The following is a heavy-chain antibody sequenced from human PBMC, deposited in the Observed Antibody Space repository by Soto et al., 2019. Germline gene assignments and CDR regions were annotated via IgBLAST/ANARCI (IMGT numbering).Heavy chain of an antibody. Sequence: QDQLVQSGGEVEKPGASVNFSCKASGYTFTRYGISWVRQAPGLWLEWMGWISADTGTRFYAQKLQDRVIMTAYIAQTTAYVELGSLSCHDTAVYYCAGTRVDTRMWSWLYPWGQVTQVTVSS. CDR1: GYTFTRYG. CDR3: AGTRVDTRMWSWLYP. CDR2: ISADTGTR. V-gene: IGHV1-18*01. D-gene: IGHD1-1*01. J-gene: IGHJ5*02.